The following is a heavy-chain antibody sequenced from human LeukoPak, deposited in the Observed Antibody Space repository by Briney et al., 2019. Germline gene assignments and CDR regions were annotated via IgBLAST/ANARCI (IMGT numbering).Heavy chain of an antibody. D-gene: IGHD3-3*01. CDR1: GGSISSGSYY. Sequence: SETLSLTCTVSGGSISSGSYYWSWIRQPAGKGLEWIGRIYTSGSTNYNPSLKSRVTISVDTSKNQFSLKLSSVTAADTAVYYCARSEWPRRPGWFDPWGQGTLVTVSS. CDR2: IYTSGST. V-gene: IGHV4-61*02. J-gene: IGHJ5*02. CDR3: ARSEWPRRPGWFDP.